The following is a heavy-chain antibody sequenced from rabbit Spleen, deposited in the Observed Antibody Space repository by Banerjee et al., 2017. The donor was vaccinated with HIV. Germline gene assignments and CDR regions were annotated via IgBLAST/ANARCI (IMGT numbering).Heavy chain of an antibody. Sequence: QSLEESGGGLVQPEGSLTLTCKASGIDFSSYYYMCWVRQAPGKGLEWIACIDTDSSGTTYYASWAKGRFTISKTSSTTVTLQRTSLTAADTATYFCARDLTGVSGWNFGWWGQGTLVTVS. CDR2: IDTDSSGTT. D-gene: IGHD1-1*01. CDR1: GIDFSSYYY. CDR3: ARDLTGVSGWNFGW. J-gene: IGHJ6*01. V-gene: IGHV1S40*01.